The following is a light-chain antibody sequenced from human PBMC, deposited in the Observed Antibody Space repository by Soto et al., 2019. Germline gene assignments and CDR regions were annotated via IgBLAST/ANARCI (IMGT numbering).Light chain of an antibody. J-gene: IGKJ1*01. CDR3: QQCYMGWT. Sequence: DIPMTQSPSTLSASVGDRVTITCRASQSIGRFLAWYQHQPGKAPKLLIYDASTLESGVPSRFSGTGSGTEFTFSITSLQPEDFGTYYCQQCYMGWTFGQGTKVEFK. CDR2: DAS. V-gene: IGKV1-5*01. CDR1: QSIGRF.